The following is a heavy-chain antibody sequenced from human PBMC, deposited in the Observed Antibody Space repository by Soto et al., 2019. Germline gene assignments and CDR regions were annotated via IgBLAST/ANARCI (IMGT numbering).Heavy chain of an antibody. J-gene: IGHJ4*02. CDR2: IIPIFGTA. CDR3: ARDGSIDSSGYYFAY. D-gene: IGHD3-22*01. Sequence: GASVKVSCKASGGTFSSYAISWVRQAPGQGLEWMGGIIPIFGTANYAQKFQGRVTITADESTSTAYMELSSLRSEDTAVYYCARDGSIDSSGYYFAYWGQGTLVTVSS. V-gene: IGHV1-69*13. CDR1: GGTFSSYA.